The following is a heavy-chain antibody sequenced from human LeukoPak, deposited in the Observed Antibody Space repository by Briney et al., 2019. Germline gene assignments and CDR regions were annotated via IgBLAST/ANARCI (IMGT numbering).Heavy chain of an antibody. V-gene: IGHV3-30-3*01. CDR2: ISYDGSNK. CDR1: GFTFSSYA. J-gene: IGHJ3*01. Sequence: PGGSLRLSCAASGFTFSSYAMHWVRQAPGKGLEWVAVISYDGSNKYYADSVKGRFTISRDNSKNTLYLQMNSLRAEDTAVYYCAGFTGYSYGNDAFDVWGQGTMVTVSS. D-gene: IGHD5-18*01. CDR3: AGFTGYSYGNDAFDV.